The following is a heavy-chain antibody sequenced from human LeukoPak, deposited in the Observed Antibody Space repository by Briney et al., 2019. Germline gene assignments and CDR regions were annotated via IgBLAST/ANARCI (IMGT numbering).Heavy chain of an antibody. CDR3: AKGGVPGTQYFDY. J-gene: IGHJ4*02. CDR1: GFTFNTYA. D-gene: IGHD6-19*01. V-gene: IGHV3-23*01. Sequence: GGSLRLSCGASGFTFNTYAMTWVRQAPGKGPEWISTITGNGAGTYYADSVKGRFTISREQSKNTLYLQMNSLRAEDTAVYYCAKGGVPGTQYFDYWGQGTLVTVSS. CDR2: ITGNGAGT.